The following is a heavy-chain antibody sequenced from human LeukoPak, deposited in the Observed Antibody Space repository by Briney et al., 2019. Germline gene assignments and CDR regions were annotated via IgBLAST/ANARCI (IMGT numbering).Heavy chain of an antibody. V-gene: IGHV3-11*04. Sequence: GGSLRLSCAASGFTFSDYYMSWIRQAPGKGLEWVSYISSSGSIIYYADSEKGRFTISRDNAKNSLNLQMNSLRAEDTAVYYCAREYSSGWAYYMDVWGKGTTVTVSS. CDR3: AREYSSGWAYYMDV. D-gene: IGHD6-19*01. CDR1: GFTFSDYY. CDR2: ISSSGSII. J-gene: IGHJ6*03.